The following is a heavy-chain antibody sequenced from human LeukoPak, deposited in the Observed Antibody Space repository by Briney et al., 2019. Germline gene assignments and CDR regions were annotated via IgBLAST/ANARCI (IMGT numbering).Heavy chain of an antibody. D-gene: IGHD2-21*02. CDR1: GYTFTAYY. J-gene: IGHJ4*02. V-gene: IGHV1-2*02. Sequence: ASVKVSCTASGYTFTAYYMHWVRQAPGQGLEWMGWINLNSGGTNYAQKFQGRVTMTRDTSISAAYMDLSRLGSDDTAVYYCARVAGGDWYYFDFWGQGTLVTVSS. CDR3: ARVAGGDWYYFDF. CDR2: INLNSGGT.